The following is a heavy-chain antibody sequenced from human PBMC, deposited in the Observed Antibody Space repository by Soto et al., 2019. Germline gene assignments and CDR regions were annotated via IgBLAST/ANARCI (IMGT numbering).Heavy chain of an antibody. Sequence: EVQLLESGGGLVQPGGSLRLSCAASGITFSSYGMNWVRQAPGKGLEWVSGISDSAITTYYADSVKGRFTISRDNSKNILFLQMNTLRAEDTAVYYCAVGAVTTSFWAWDYYGLDVWGQGTTVTVSS. CDR1: GITFSSYG. CDR3: AVGAVTTSFWAWDYYGLDV. V-gene: IGHV3-23*01. CDR2: ISDSAITT. J-gene: IGHJ6*02. D-gene: IGHD4-4*01.